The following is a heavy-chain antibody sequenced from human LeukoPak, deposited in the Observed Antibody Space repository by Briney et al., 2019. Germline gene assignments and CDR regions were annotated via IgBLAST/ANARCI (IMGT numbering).Heavy chain of an antibody. CDR2: IYSGGDT. V-gene: IGHV3-66*02. J-gene: IGHJ4*02. CDR1: GFTVSSDY. D-gene: IGHD3-3*01. Sequence: GGSLRLSCAASGFTVSSDYMSWVRQAPGKGLEWVSIIYSGGDTYYADSVKGRFTIPRDNSKNTLYLQMNSLRAEDTAVYYCARDRYSTTFGGWGQGTLVTVSS. CDR3: ARDRYSTTFGG.